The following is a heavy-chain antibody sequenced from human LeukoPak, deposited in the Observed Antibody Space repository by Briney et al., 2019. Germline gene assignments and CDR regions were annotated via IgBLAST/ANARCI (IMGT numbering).Heavy chain of an antibody. J-gene: IGHJ3*02. CDR3: ARLTMVRGVPDSFDI. CDR2: IYYSGST. D-gene: IGHD3-10*01. Sequence: SETLSLTCTVSGGSISSYYWSWIRQPPGKGLEWIGYIYYSGSTNYNPSLKSRVTISVDTSKNQFSLKLSSVTAADTAVYYCARLTMVRGVPDSFDIWGQGTMVTVSS. CDR1: GGSISSYY. V-gene: IGHV4-59*01.